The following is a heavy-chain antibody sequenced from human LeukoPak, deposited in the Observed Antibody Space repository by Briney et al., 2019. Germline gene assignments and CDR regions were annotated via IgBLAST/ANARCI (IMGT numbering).Heavy chain of an antibody. CDR3: VRGDLRLPRATPDC. Sequence: PGGSLRLSCAASGFIFTIYWMHWVRQARGKGLVWVSDFHSYGSALRHADSVKGRFTISRDTAINTLYLQMSRLRGEDPAVYYCVRGDLRLPRATPDCWGQGTLVTVSS. CDR1: GFIFTIYW. CDR2: FHSYGSAL. V-gene: IGHV3-74*01. D-gene: IGHD4-17*01. J-gene: IGHJ4*02.